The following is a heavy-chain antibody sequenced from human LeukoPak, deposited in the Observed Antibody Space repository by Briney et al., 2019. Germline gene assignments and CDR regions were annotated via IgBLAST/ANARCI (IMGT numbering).Heavy chain of an antibody. CDR3: ARGSEIVSWFGELSGYYYYGMDV. CDR1: GYTFTSYG. Sequence: ASVKVSCKASGYTFTSYGISWVRQAPGQGLGWMGWISAYNGNTNYAQKLQGRVTMTTDTSTSTAYMELRSLRSDDTAVYYCARGSEIVSWFGELSGYYYYGMDVWGQGTTVTVSS. J-gene: IGHJ6*02. V-gene: IGHV1-18*01. D-gene: IGHD3-10*01. CDR2: ISAYNGNT.